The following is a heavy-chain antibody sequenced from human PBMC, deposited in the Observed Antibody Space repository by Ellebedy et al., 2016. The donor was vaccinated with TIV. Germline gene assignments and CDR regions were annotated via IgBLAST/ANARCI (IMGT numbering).Heavy chain of an antibody. CDR2: ISYHGSIT. CDR3: AKDRSYCTDGICYLFDS. V-gene: IGHV3-30*18. CDR1: GFTFSSYG. D-gene: IGHD2-8*01. J-gene: IGHJ4*02. Sequence: PGGSLRLSCAASGFTFSSYGMHWVRQTPGKGLEYVAVISYHGSITFYRDSVKGRFTISRDNSKNILYLQMNSLRAEDTALYYCAKDRSYCTDGICYLFDSWGQGTLVTVSS.